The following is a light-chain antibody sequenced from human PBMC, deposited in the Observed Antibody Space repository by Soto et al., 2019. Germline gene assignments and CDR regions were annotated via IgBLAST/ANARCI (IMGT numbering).Light chain of an antibody. CDR2: KAS. CDR3: QQYNSYSYT. J-gene: IGKJ2*01. CDR1: QSISSW. V-gene: IGKV1-5*03. Sequence: QMTQSPSTLSASVGDRVTITCRASQSISSWLAWYQQKPGKAPKLLIYKASSLESGVPSRFSGSGSGTEFTLTISSLQPDDFATYYCQQYNSYSYTFGQGT.